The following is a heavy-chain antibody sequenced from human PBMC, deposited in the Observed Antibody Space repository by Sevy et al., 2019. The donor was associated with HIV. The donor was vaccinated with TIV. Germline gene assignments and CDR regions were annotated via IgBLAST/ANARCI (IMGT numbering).Heavy chain of an antibody. Sequence: ASVKVSCNVSGYTLTKLSMHWVRQAPGKGLEWMGTFDPEDGETIYAQKFQGRVTMTEDTSTDTAYMELSSLRSEDTAVYYCATTKDYYENSGDPFDYWGQGTLVTVSS. CDR2: FDPEDGET. CDR3: ATTKDYYENSGDPFDY. V-gene: IGHV1-24*01. CDR1: GYTLTKLS. J-gene: IGHJ4*02. D-gene: IGHD3-22*01.